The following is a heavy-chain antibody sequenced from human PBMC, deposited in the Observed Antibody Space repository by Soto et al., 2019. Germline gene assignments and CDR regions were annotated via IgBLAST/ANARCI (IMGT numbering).Heavy chain of an antibody. V-gene: IGHV1-69*01. CDR2: IIPISGTA. D-gene: IGHD2-2*01. J-gene: IGHJ6*02. CDR1: GGTFSSYA. CDR3: ARSQLSSTSLVIDYYYYYGMDV. Sequence: QVQLVQSGAEVKKPGSSVKVSCKASGGTFSSYAISWVRQAPGQGLEWMGGIIPISGTANYAQKFQGRVTITADESTSTAYMELSSLRSEDTAVYYCARSQLSSTSLVIDYYYYYGMDVWGQGTTVTVSS.